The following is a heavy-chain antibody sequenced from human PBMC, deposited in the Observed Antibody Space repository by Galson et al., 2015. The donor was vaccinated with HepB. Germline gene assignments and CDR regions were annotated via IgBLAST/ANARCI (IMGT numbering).Heavy chain of an antibody. J-gene: IGHJ6*02. CDR2: INAGNGNT. Sequence: SVKVSCKASGYTFTSYAMHWVRQAPGQRLEWMGWINAGNGNTKYSQKFQGRVTITRDTSASTAYMELSSLTSEDTAVYYCARLAVADNYYGMDVWGQGTTVTVSS. D-gene: IGHD6-19*01. V-gene: IGHV1-3*01. CDR3: ARLAVADNYYGMDV. CDR1: GYTFTSYA.